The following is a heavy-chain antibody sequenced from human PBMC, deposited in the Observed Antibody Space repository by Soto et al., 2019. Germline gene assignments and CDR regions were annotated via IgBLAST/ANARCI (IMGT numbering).Heavy chain of an antibody. CDR3: ARVGEQLVPYYYYGMDV. CDR1: GFTFSSYG. Sequence: QVQLVESGGGVVQPGRSLRLSCAASGFTFSSYGMHWVRQAPGKGLEWVAVIWYDGSNKYYADSVKGRFTISRDNSKNTLYLQMNSLRAEDTAVYYCARVGEQLVPYYYYGMDVWGQGTTVTVSS. V-gene: IGHV3-30*19. CDR2: IWYDGSNK. J-gene: IGHJ6*02. D-gene: IGHD6-6*01.